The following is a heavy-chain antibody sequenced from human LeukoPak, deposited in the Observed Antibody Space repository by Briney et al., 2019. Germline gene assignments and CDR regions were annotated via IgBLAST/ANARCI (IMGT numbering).Heavy chain of an antibody. Sequence: GGSLRLSCAASGFTFSSYWMHWVRQPPGKGLVWVSRIKNDGSTTTYADSVKGRFTVSRDNAKNTLYLQMNSLRAEDTAVYYCAKDQGYSYGYVSYWGQGTLVTVSS. D-gene: IGHD5-18*01. V-gene: IGHV3-74*01. J-gene: IGHJ4*02. CDR3: AKDQGYSYGYVSY. CDR2: IKNDGSTT. CDR1: GFTFSSYW.